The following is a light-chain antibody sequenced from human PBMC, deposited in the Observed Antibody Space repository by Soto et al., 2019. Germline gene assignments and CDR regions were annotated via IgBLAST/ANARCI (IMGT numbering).Light chain of an antibody. CDR1: SSNIGSNT. CDR3: ATWDDSRNAYV. V-gene: IGLV1-44*01. J-gene: IGLJ1*01. Sequence: QSVLTQPPSASGTPGQRVTISASGSSSNIGSNTVTWYQQLPGTAPKLLIYSTDERPSGVPDRFSGSKSGTSASLAISGLQSEDEADYYCATWDDSRNAYVFGPGKKVTV. CDR2: STD.